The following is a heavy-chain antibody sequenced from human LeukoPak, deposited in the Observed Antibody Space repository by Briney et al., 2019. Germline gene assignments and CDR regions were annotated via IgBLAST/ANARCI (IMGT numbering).Heavy chain of an antibody. D-gene: IGHD6-13*01. CDR1: GGSISSYY. V-gene: IGHV4-59*01. CDR2: IYYSGST. J-gene: IGHJ4*02. CDR3: ARAKEHIAAAGLDY. Sequence: SETLSLTCTVSGGSISSYYWSWIRQPPGKGLEWIGYIYYSGSTNYNPSLKSRVTISVDTSKNQSSLKLSSVTAADTAVYYCARAKEHIAAAGLDYWGQGTLVTVSS.